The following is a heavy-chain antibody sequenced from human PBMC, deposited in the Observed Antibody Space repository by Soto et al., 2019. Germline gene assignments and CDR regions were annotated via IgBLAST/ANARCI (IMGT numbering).Heavy chain of an antibody. CDR1: GFTVSSNY. CDR2: IYSGGST. V-gene: IGHV3-53*01. J-gene: IGHJ4*02. D-gene: IGHD3-10*01. CDR3: AREAFNMVRGVITYFDY. Sequence: PGGSLRLSCAASGFTVSSNYMSWVRQAPGKGLEWVSVIYSGGSTYYADSVKGRFTISRDNSKNTLYLQMSSLRAEDTAVYYCAREAFNMVRGVITYFDYWGQGTLVTVSS.